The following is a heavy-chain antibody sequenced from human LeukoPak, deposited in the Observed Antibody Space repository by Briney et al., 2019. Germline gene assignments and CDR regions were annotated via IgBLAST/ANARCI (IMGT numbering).Heavy chain of an antibody. CDR3: AKDISDSSSSGFDY. Sequence: GRSLRLSCAASGFTFDDYAMHWVRQAPGKGLEWVSGISWNSGSIGYADSVKGRFTISRDNAKNSLCLQMNSLRAEDTALYYCAKDISDSSSSGFDYWGQGTLVTVSS. D-gene: IGHD6-6*01. CDR1: GFTFDDYA. CDR2: ISWNSGSI. J-gene: IGHJ4*02. V-gene: IGHV3-9*01.